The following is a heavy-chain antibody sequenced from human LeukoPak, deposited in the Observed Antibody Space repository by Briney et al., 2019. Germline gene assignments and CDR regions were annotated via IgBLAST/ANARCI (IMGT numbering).Heavy chain of an antibody. J-gene: IGHJ6*03. CDR3: ASGSYFRSYYYYMDV. D-gene: IGHD1-26*01. Sequence: GESLQISCQGSGSSFTSYWIGWVRQLPGKGLEWMGIIYPGDSDTRYSPSFQGQVTISADKSISTAYLQWSSLKASDTAMYYCASGSYFRSYYYYMDVWGKGTTVTVSS. V-gene: IGHV5-51*01. CDR1: GSSFTSYW. CDR2: IYPGDSDT.